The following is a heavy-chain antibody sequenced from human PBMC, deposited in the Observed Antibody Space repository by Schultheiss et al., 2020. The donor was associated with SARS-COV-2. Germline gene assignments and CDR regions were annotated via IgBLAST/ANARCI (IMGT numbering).Heavy chain of an antibody. CDR2: IYHSGST. V-gene: IGHV4-34*01. CDR1: GGSFSGYY. Sequence: SETLSLTCAVYGGSFSGYYWSWIRQPPGKGLEWIGEIYHSGSTNYNPFLKSRVTISVDKSKNQFSLKLSSVTAADTAVYYCARGYCSSTSCLNHYMDVWGKGTTVTVSS. J-gene: IGHJ6*03. D-gene: IGHD2-2*01. CDR3: ARGYCSSTSCLNHYMDV.